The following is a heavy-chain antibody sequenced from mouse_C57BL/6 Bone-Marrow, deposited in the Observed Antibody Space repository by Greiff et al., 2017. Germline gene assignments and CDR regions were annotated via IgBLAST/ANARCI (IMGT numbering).Heavy chain of an antibody. CDR1: GYSFTDYN. V-gene: IGHV1-39*01. CDR3: ARDPLITSGRMDY. D-gene: IGHD1-1*01. CDR2: INPNYGTT. Sequence: EVKLVESGPELVKPGASVQISCKASGYSFTDYNMNWVKQSNGKSLEWIGVINPNYGTTSYNQKFKCKATLTVDQSSSTAYMQLNSLTSEDSAVYYCARDPLITSGRMDYWGQGTSVTVSS. J-gene: IGHJ4*01.